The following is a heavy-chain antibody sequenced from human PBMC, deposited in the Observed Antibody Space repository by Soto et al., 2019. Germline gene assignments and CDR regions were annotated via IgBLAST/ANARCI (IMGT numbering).Heavy chain of an antibody. CDR3: ARHHGPTTSEKWFDP. Sequence: QVHLVQSGVEVKTPGASVKVSCQASGYTFFTYDISWVRQAPGQGLEWMGWISTYSGDTKYAQKFQGRVTMTTDTSTTTAYLELRSLSSDDTAVNYCARHHGPTTSEKWFDPWGQGTLVTVSS. D-gene: IGHD5-12*01. CDR2: ISTYSGDT. J-gene: IGHJ5*02. V-gene: IGHV1-18*01. CDR1: GYTFFTYD.